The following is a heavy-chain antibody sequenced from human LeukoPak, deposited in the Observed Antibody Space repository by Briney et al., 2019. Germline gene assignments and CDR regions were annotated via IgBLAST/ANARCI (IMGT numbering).Heavy chain of an antibody. V-gene: IGHV3-48*01. CDR1: GFTFSSYS. D-gene: IGHD1-26*01. CDR2: ISSSSSTI. Sequence: GGSLRLSCAASGFTFSSYSMNWVRQAPGKGLEWVSHISSSSSTIYYADSVKGRFTISRDDAKNSLYLQMNSLRAEDTAVYYCARDRRGSGSSFFDYWGQGTLVTVSS. CDR3: ARDRRGSGSSFFDY. J-gene: IGHJ4*02.